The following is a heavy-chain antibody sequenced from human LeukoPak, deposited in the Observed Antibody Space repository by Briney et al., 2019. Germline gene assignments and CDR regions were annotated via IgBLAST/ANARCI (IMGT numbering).Heavy chain of an antibody. J-gene: IGHJ4*02. Sequence: PGRSLRLSCAASGFTFSSYAMHWVRQAPGKGLEWVAVISYDESNKYYADSVKGRFTIPRDNSKNTLYLQMNSLRAEDTAVYYCARSGYSRFLGYWGQGTLVTVSS. CDR3: ARSGYSRFLGY. CDR2: ISYDESNK. V-gene: IGHV3-30-3*01. D-gene: IGHD3-22*01. CDR1: GFTFSSYA.